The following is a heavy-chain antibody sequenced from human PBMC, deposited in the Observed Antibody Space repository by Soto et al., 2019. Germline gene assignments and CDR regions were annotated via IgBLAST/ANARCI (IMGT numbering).Heavy chain of an antibody. CDR1: GGTFSSYA. D-gene: IGHD5-12*01. J-gene: IGHJ6*01. CDR2: IIPIFGTA. CDR3: ARGRLAVDMGSYGMDV. Sequence: QVQLVQSGAEVKKPGSSVKVSCKASGGTFSSYAISWVRQAPGQGLEWMGGIIPIFGTANYAQKFQGRATITADESTSTAYMELSSLRAEDTAVYCCARGRLAVDMGSYGMDVWGQGTTVTVSS. V-gene: IGHV1-69*01.